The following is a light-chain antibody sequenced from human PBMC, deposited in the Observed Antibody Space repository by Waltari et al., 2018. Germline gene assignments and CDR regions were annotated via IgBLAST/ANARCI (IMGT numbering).Light chain of an antibody. Sequence: QSALTQPRSVSGSPGQSVTISCPGTISDVGGHNYVSWYQQHPGKAPKLMIYDVNTRPSGVPDRFSGSKSGNTASLTISGLQGEDEADYYCYSYAGSSSFVFGTGTEIIVL. CDR1: ISDVGGHNY. CDR2: DVN. V-gene: IGLV2-11*01. J-gene: IGLJ1*01. CDR3: YSYAGSSSFV.